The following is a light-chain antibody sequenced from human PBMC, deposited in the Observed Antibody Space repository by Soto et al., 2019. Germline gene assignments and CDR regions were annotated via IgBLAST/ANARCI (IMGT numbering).Light chain of an antibody. Sequence: QLVLTQPPSVSGAPGQRVTISCTGSSSNIGAGYDIHWYQQVPATAPKLLIFGNNNRPSGVPDRFSGSKSGTSASLAITGLQADDEADYYCQSYDSSLSGSVFGGGTQLTVL. CDR2: GNN. CDR1: SSNIGAGYD. J-gene: IGLJ7*01. V-gene: IGLV1-40*01. CDR3: QSYDSSLSGSV.